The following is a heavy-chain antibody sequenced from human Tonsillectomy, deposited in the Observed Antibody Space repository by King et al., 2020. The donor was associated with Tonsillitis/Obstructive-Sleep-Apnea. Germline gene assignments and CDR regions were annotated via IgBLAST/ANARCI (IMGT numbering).Heavy chain of an antibody. J-gene: IGHJ5*02. CDR1: GGTFSSYG. D-gene: IGHD2-2*01. V-gene: IGHV1-69*10. CDR3: GAQYCTSIRCSNP. CDR2: IIPMLGIP. Sequence: VQLVQSGAEVKKPGSSVKVSCKASGGTFSSYGISWVRQAPGQGLEWMGVIIPMLGIPNYAQRFQGRVTIITDKSTSSAYLELSSLRSEDTAVYYCGAQYCTSIRCSNPGGQGTLVTVPS.